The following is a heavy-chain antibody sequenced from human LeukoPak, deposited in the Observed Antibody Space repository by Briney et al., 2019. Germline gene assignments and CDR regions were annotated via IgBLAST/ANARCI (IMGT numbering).Heavy chain of an antibody. J-gene: IGHJ4*02. D-gene: IGHD1-26*01. Sequence: GGSLRLSCATSGFNFDRYTIHWVRQAPGKGLEWVSLAGWAGGTTYYSDSVRGRFTISRDNSKNTLYLEMNNLRAEDTAVYYCARGGGYYAIDYWGQGTLVTVSS. V-gene: IGHV3-43*01. CDR3: ARGGGYYAIDY. CDR1: GFNFDRYT. CDR2: AGWAGGTT.